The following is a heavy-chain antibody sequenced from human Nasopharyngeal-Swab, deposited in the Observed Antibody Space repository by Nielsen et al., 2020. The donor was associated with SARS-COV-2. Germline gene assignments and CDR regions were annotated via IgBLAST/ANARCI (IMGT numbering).Heavy chain of an antibody. CDR2: IYYSGST. CDR1: GGSFSSYY. D-gene: IGHD4-11*01. Sequence: SETLSLTCAVYGGSFSSYYWGWIRQPPGKGLEWIGSIYYSGSTYYNPSLKSRVTISVDTSKNQFSLKLSSVTAADTAVYYCARETTVTTYWEYYYYGMDVWGQGTTVTVSS. V-gene: IGHV4-39*07. CDR3: ARETTVTTYWEYYYYGMDV. J-gene: IGHJ6*02.